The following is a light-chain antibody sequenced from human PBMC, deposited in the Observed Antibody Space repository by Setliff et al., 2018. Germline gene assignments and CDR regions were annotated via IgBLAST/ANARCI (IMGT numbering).Light chain of an antibody. V-gene: IGLV1-51*01. CDR2: VND. J-gene: IGLJ2*01. CDR3: GTWDSSLSAGV. Sequence: QSVLTQPPSVSAAPGQKVTISCSGSSSNIGNNYVSWYQQLPGTAPKLIIYVNDERPSGIPDRFSGSKSGTSATLGIAGLQTGDEADYYCGTWDSSLSAGVFGGGT. CDR1: SSNIGNNY.